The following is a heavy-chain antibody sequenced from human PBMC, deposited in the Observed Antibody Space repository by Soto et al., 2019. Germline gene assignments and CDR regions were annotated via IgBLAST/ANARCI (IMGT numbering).Heavy chain of an antibody. J-gene: IGHJ4*02. D-gene: IGHD2-15*01. Sequence: SETLSLTCTVSGGSISSSSYYWGWIRQPPGKGLEWIGSIYYSGSTYYNPSLKSRVTISVDTSKNQFSLKLSSVTAADTAVYYCARLGRVVDPETDYWGQGTLVTVSS. CDR1: GGSISSSSYY. V-gene: IGHV4-39*01. CDR3: ARLGRVVDPETDY. CDR2: IYYSGST.